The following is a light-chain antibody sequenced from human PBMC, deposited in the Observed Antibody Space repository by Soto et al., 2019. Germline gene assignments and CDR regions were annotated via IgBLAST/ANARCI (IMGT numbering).Light chain of an antibody. Sequence: EIVLTQSPGTLSLSPGERATLSCRASQSVGSNYLTWYQQKPGQAPRLLIYGASSRASGIPDRFSGSGSGTDFTLTISRLEPEDFAVYYCQQYGNSPVTFGGGTKVEIK. V-gene: IGKV3-20*01. CDR2: GAS. CDR3: QQYGNSPVT. J-gene: IGKJ4*01. CDR1: QSVGSNY.